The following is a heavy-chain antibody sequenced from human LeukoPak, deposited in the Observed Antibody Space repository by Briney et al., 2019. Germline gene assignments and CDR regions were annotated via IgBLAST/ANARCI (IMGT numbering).Heavy chain of an antibody. CDR3: ARTSQPNHPDFGGDWPFFDS. V-gene: IGHV4-31*03. CDR1: GGSISSGGYY. D-gene: IGHD2-21*02. Sequence: PSQTLSLTCTVSGGSISSGGYYWSWIRQHPGKGLEWIGYIYYSGSTYYNPSLKSRVTISVDTSKNQFSLKLSSVTAADTAVYYCARTSQPNHPDFGGDWPFFDSWGQGSLVTVSS. J-gene: IGHJ4*02. CDR2: IYYSGST.